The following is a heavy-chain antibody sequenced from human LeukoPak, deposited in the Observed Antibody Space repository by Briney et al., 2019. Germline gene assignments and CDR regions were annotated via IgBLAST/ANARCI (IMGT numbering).Heavy chain of an antibody. CDR1: GYTFTAYY. D-gene: IGHD3-22*01. V-gene: IGHV1-2*02. CDR2: INPNNGGT. J-gene: IGHJ4*02. CDR3: ARVLGLYDSSGKDY. Sequence: ASVKVSCKASGYTFTAYYLYWVRQAPGQGLEWVGWINPNNGGTNYAQNFQGRVTMTRDTSISTAYMELSRLRSDDTAVYYCARVLGLYDSSGKDYWGQGTLVTVSS.